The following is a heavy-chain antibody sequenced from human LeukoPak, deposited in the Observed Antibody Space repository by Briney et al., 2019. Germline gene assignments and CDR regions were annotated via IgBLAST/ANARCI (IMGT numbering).Heavy chain of an antibody. V-gene: IGHV3-21*01. CDR2: ISSSSSYI. D-gene: IGHD4-23*01. CDR1: GFTFSTYS. CDR3: ARGTTVVNCFDP. Sequence: PGGSLRLSCAASGFTFSTYSMNWVRQAPGKGLEWVSSISSSSSYIYYADSVKGRFTISRDNAKNSLYLQMNRLRAEDTAVYYCARGTTVVNCFDPWGQGALGTASS. J-gene: IGHJ5*02.